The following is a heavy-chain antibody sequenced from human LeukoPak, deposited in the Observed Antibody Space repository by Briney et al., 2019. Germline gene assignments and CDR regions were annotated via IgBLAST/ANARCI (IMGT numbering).Heavy chain of an antibody. CDR2: IYYSGST. J-gene: IGHJ4*02. CDR3: ARESRGYSGYELMDY. CDR1: GGSISSSSYY. D-gene: IGHD5-12*01. V-gene: IGHV4-39*07. Sequence: SETLSLTCTVSGGSISSSSYYWGWIRQPPGKGLEWIGSIYYSGSTYYNPSLKSRVTISVDTSKNQFSLKLSSVTAADTAVYYCARESRGYSGYELMDYWGQGTLVTVSS.